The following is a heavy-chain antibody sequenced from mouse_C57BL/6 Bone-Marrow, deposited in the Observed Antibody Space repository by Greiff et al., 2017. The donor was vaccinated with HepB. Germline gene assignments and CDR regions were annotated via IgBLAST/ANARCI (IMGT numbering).Heavy chain of an antibody. CDR2: IYPRSGNT. D-gene: IGHD2-4*01. CDR3: AALYYDYDVGY. J-gene: IGHJ2*01. V-gene: IGHV1-81*01. Sequence: VKLVESGAELARPGASVKLSCKASGYTFTSYGISWVKQRTGQGLEWIGEIYPRSGNTYYNEKFKGKATLTADKSSSTAYMELRSLTSEDSAVYFCAALYYDYDVGYWGQGTTLTVSS. CDR1: GYTFTSYG.